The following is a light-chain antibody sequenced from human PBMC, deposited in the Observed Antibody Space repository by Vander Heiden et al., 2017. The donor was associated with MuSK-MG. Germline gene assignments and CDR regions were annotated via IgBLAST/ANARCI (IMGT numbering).Light chain of an antibody. J-gene: IGKJ2*03. V-gene: IGKV1-5*03. CDR2: KAS. CDR1: QSIVDW. CDR3: QEDYTFGYS. Sequence: DIQMTQSPSTLSASVGDRVTISCRASQSIVDWLAWYQQKPGKAPNLLIYKASSLETGVPSRFSGSGSGTECTLTINSLQPDDFATYYCQEDYTFGYSFPHEANLRIK.